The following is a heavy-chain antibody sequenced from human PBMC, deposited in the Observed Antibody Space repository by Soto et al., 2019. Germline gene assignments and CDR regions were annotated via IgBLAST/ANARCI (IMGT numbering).Heavy chain of an antibody. CDR2: ISGSGDST. D-gene: IGHD6-6*01. J-gene: IGHJ6*02. CDR3: AKHSSSSGSYYFYIMDV. CDR1: GFTFSSYA. Sequence: PGGSLRLSCAASGFTFSSYAMSWVRQAPGKGLEWVSVISGSGDSTYYADSVKGRFTISRDNSRNTLYLQMNSLRAEDTAVYYCAKHSSSSGSYYFYIMDVWGQGTSVTVSS. V-gene: IGHV3-23*01.